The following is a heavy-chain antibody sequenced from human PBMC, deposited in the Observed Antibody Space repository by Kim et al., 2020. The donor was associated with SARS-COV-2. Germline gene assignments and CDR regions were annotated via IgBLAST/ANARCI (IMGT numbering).Heavy chain of an antibody. V-gene: IGHV3-9*01. CDR3: AKDLGDRASSWYFDL. J-gene: IGHJ2*01. D-gene: IGHD2-21*02. CDR2: ISWNSGSI. Sequence: GGSLRLSCAASGFTFDDYAMHWVRQAPGKGLEWVSGISWNSGSIGYADSVKGRFTISRDNAKNSLYLQMNSLRAEDTALYYCAKDLGDRASSWYFDLWGRGTLVTVSS. CDR1: GFTFDDYA.